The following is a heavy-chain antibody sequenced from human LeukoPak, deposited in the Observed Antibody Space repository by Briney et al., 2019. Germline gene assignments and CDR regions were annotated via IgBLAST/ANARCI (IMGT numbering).Heavy chain of an antibody. D-gene: IGHD6-19*01. J-gene: IGHJ4*02. V-gene: IGHV4-4*09. CDR1: GVSISRFY. CDR2: IYNGVPT. CDR3: VQTTGWPGFDY. Sequence: SETLSLICTTSGVSISRFYWSWVRQPPGKGLEWIGNIYNGVPTFFNPSLKSRVTISVDTPKRQFSLQLASVTAADTAVYYCVQTTGWPGFDYWGRGILVTVSS.